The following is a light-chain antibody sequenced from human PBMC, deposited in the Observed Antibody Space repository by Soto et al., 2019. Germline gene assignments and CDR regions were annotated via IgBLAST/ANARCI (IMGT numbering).Light chain of an antibody. V-gene: IGKV1-39*01. CDR3: QQSYTTPIT. CDR2: GTS. Sequence: IQLTQSPSSLSASVGDRVAITCRASQGISSYLAWYQLKPGKAPKLLIYGTSSLQSGVPSRFSGSGSGTDFTLTISSLQPEDFATYFCQQSYTTPITFGQGTRLEIK. CDR1: QGISSY. J-gene: IGKJ5*01.